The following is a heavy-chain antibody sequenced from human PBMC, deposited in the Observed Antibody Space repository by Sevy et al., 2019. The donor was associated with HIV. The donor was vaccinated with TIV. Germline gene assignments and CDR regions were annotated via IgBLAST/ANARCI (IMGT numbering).Heavy chain of an antibody. J-gene: IGHJ4*02. CDR3: ARRFYDTTGYPQYYFDY. CDR2: IYPDDSDI. Sequence: GESLKISCRGSGYRFTSYWIAWVRQMPGKGLERMGIIYPDDSDIRYSPSLQGQVTISVDKSISTAYLQWSSLKASDTAMYFCARRFYDTTGYPQYYFDYWGQGTLVTVSS. CDR1: GYRFTSYW. V-gene: IGHV5-51*01. D-gene: IGHD3-22*01.